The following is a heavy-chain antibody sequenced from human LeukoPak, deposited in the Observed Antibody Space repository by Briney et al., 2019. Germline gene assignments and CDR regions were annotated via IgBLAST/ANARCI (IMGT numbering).Heavy chain of an antibody. CDR3: ARFLRDYYDSSGYRDLFDY. D-gene: IGHD3-22*01. CDR2: INPNSGGT. J-gene: IGHJ4*02. Sequence: ASVKVSCKASGYTFTGYYMHWVRQAPGQGLEWMGWINPNSGGTNYAQKFQGRVTMTRDTSISTAYMELSRLRSDDTAVYYCARFLRDYYDSSGYRDLFDYWGQGTLATVS. V-gene: IGHV1-2*02. CDR1: GYTFTGYY.